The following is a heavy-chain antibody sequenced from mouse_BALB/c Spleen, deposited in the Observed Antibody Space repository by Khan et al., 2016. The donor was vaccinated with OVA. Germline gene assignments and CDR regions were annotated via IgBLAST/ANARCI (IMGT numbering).Heavy chain of an antibody. CDR2: IWAGGST. V-gene: IGHV2-9*02. J-gene: IGHJ3*01. CDR1: GFSLTNYG. D-gene: IGHD1-1*01. Sequence: QMQLEESGPGLVAPSQSLSITCTVSGFSLTNYGVHWVRQPPREGLEWLGVIWAGGSTNYNSALMSRLSISKDNSKSQVFLKMNSLQTNDTAMYYCARPYYGSAWFAYWGKGTLVTVSA. CDR3: ARPYYGSAWFAY.